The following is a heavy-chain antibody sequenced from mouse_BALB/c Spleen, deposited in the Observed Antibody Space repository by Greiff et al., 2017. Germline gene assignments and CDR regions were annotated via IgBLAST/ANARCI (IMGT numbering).Heavy chain of an antibody. D-gene: IGHD1-1*01. Sequence: EVKLMESGPELVKPGASVKVSCKASGYSFTDYNMYWVKQSHGKSLEWIGYIDPYNGGTSYNQKFKGKATLTVDKSSSTAFMHLNSLTSEDSAVYYCASYGSSPHYYAMDYWGQGTSVTVSS. V-gene: IGHV1S135*01. J-gene: IGHJ4*01. CDR2: IDPYNGGT. CDR1: GYSFTDYN. CDR3: ASYGSSPHYYAMDY.